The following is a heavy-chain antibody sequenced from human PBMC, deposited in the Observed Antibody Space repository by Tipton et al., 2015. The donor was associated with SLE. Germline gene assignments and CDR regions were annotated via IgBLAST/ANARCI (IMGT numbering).Heavy chain of an antibody. J-gene: IGHJ5*02. D-gene: IGHD3-3*01. V-gene: IGHV4-38-2*01. CDR1: GYSITSDYY. Sequence: TLSLTCEVSGYSITSDYYWGWIRQPPGEGLEWIGSMFHSGTTYHNPSLKGRVTISIDASNNQFSLKVNSVTAADTAVYYCARGFSAADFWSGYFVNWFDPWGQGTLVTVSS. CDR2: MFHSGTT. CDR3: ARGFSAADFWSGYFVNWFDP.